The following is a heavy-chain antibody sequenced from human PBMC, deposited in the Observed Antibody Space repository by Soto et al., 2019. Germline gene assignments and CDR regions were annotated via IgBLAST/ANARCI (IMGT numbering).Heavy chain of an antibody. CDR3: AKGGQWLRLREGVYFDY. D-gene: IGHD5-12*01. Sequence: GGSLRLSCAASGFTFSSYAMSWVRQAPGKGLEWVSAISGSGGSTYYADSVKGRFTISRDNSKNTLYLQMNSLRAEDTAVYYCAKGGQWLRLREGVYFDYWGQGTLVTVSS. CDR1: GFTFSSYA. V-gene: IGHV3-23*01. J-gene: IGHJ4*02. CDR2: ISGSGGST.